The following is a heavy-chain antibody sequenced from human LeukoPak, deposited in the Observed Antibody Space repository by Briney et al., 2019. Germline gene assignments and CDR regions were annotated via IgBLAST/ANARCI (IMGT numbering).Heavy chain of an antibody. CDR1: GYTFTGYY. CDR2: INPNSGGT. Sequence: ASVKVSCKASGYTFTGYYMHWVRQAPGQGLEWMGWINPNSGGTNYAQKLQGRVTMTTDTSTSTAYMELRSLRSDDTAVYYCARATINYYGSGSYSLDYWGQGTLVTVSS. J-gene: IGHJ4*02. V-gene: IGHV1-2*02. CDR3: ARATINYYGSGSYSLDY. D-gene: IGHD3-10*01.